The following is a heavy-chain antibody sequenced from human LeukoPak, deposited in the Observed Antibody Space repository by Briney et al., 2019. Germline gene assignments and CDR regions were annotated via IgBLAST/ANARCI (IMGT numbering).Heavy chain of an antibody. V-gene: IGHV3-30*02. Sequence: PGGSLRLSCAASGFTFSSHDMHWVRQAPGKGLEWVAFIRFEGSNKYYADSVKGRFPISRDNSKNTLYLQMNSLRAEDTAMYYCAKAERGAFDIWGQGTMVSVSS. CDR2: IRFEGSNK. CDR3: AKAERGAFDI. CDR1: GFTFSSHD. J-gene: IGHJ3*02. D-gene: IGHD1-1*01.